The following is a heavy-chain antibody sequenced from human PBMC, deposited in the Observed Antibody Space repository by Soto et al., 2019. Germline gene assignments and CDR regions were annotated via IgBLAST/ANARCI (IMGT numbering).Heavy chain of an antibody. CDR1: GYPFTNYG. CDR2: ISAYDGDT. V-gene: IGHV1-18*01. D-gene: IGHD6-19*01. J-gene: IGHJ4*02. CDR3: ARASVIAVAAYFDY. Sequence: QVQLVQSGAEVKKPGASVKVSCEASGYPFTNYGISWLRQAPGQGLEWMGWISAYDGDTKYAEKVQGRLTMTIDTSTSTAYMELRSLRSDDAAVYYCARASVIAVAAYFDYWGQGTRVSVSS.